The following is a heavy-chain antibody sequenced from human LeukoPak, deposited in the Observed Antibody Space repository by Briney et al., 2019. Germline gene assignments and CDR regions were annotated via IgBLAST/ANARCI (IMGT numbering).Heavy chain of an antibody. CDR3: ARDRLNRSGWSP. J-gene: IGHJ5*02. CDR1: GFTFSSYS. CDR2: ISSSSSYI. D-gene: IGHD6-19*01. Sequence: GGSLRPSCAASGFTFSSYSMNWVRQAPGKGLEWVSSISSSSSYIYYADSVKGRFTISRDNAKNSLYLQMNSLRAEDTAVYYCARDRLNRSGWSPWGQGTLVTVSS. V-gene: IGHV3-21*01.